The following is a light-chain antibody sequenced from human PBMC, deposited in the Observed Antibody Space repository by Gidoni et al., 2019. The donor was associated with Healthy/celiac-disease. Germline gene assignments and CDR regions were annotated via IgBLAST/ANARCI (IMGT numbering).Light chain of an antibody. CDR3: QQSGT. J-gene: IGKJ2*01. CDR1: QSISSW. V-gene: IGKV1-5*03. CDR2: KAS. Sequence: DIQMTQSPSTLSASVGDRVTITCRASQSISSWLAWYQQKPGKAPKLLIYKASSLESGFPSRFSGSGSGTEFTLTISSLQPDDFATYYCQQSGTFGQGTKLEIK.